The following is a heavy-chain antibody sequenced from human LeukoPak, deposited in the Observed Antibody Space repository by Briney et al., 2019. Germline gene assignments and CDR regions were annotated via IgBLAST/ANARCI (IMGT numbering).Heavy chain of an antibody. CDR2: ISGGGDHT. Sequence: GGSLRLSCTASGFTFNNYAMSWVRQAPGEGLEWVSGISGGGDHTNYVDSVKGRFTISRDNSKNTLYLQMKSLRVEDTAVYYCAKAGTYYASGSFSDHWGQGTLVTVSS. J-gene: IGHJ5*02. CDR3: AKAGTYYASGSFSDH. V-gene: IGHV3-23*01. D-gene: IGHD3-10*01. CDR1: GFTFNNYA.